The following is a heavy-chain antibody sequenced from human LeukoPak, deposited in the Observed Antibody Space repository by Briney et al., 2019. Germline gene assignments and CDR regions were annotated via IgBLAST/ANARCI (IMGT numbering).Heavy chain of an antibody. CDR1: GFTFSSYG. V-gene: IGHV3-30*18. Sequence: PGRSLRLSCAASGFTFSSYGMHWVRQAPGKGLEWVVVISYDGSNKYYADSVKGRFTISRDNSKNTLYLQMNSLRAEDTAVYYCAKGTVVGSHFDYWGQGTLVTVSS. D-gene: IGHD2-15*01. CDR2: ISYDGSNK. CDR3: AKGTVVGSHFDY. J-gene: IGHJ4*02.